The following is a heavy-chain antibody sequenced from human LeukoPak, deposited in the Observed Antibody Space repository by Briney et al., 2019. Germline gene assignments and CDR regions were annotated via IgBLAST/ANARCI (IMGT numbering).Heavy chain of an antibody. CDR2: ISAYNGNT. D-gene: IGHD3-22*01. CDR1: GYTFTSYG. CDR3: ARWAGYYYDSSGYYVDY. V-gene: IGHV1-18*01. J-gene: IGHJ4*02. Sequence: GSVKVSCKASGYTFTSYGISWVRQAPGQGLEWMGWISAYNGNTNYAQKLQGRVTMTTDTSTSTAYMELRSLRSDDTAVYYCARWAGYYYDSSGYYVDYWGQGTLVTVSS.